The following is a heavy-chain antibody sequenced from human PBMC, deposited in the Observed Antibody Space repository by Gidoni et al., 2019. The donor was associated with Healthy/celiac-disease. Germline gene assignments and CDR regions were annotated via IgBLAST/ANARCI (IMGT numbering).Heavy chain of an antibody. CDR3: AKDIGTYYDDSSGYYFDY. V-gene: IGHV3-9*01. D-gene: IGHD3-22*01. CDR1: GFTFDAYA. CDR2: ISWNSGSI. J-gene: IGHJ4*02. Sequence: EVQLVESGGGLVQPGRSLRLSCAPSGFTFDAYAMHLFRQAPGKGLEWVSGISWNSGSIGYADSVKGRVTISRDNAKNSLYLQMNSLRAEDTALYYCAKDIGTYYDDSSGYYFDYWGQGTLVTVSS.